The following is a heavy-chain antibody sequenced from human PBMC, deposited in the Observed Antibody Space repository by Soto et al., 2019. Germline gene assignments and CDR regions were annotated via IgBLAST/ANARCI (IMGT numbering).Heavy chain of an antibody. V-gene: IGHV4-34*01. CDR1: GGSFSGYY. CDR3: ARGGCGGSCYLELDY. Sequence: SETLSLTCAVYGGSFSGYYWSWIRQPPGKGLEWIGEINHSGSTNYNPSLKSRVTISVDTSKNQFSLKLSSVTAADTAVYYCARGGCGGSCYLELDYWGQGTLVTVSS. D-gene: IGHD2-15*01. CDR2: INHSGST. J-gene: IGHJ4*02.